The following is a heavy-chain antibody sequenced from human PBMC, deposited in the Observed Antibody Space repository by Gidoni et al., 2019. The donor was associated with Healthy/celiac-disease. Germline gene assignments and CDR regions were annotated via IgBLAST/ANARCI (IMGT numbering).Heavy chain of an antibody. CDR2: IIPIFGTA. CDR3: ARSALSADDYGEFSWFDP. CDR1: GGTFRSYA. V-gene: IGHV1-69*01. D-gene: IGHD4-17*01. J-gene: IGHJ5*02. Sequence: QVPLVQSGAEVKKPGSSVKVSCTASGGTFRSYAISWVRQAPGQGLEWMGGIIPIFGTANYAQKFQGRVTITADESTSTAYMELSSLRSEDTAVYYCARSALSADDYGEFSWFDPWGQGTLVTVSS.